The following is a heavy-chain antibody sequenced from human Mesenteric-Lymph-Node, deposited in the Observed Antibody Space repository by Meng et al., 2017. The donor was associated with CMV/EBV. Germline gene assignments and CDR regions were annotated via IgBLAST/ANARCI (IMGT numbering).Heavy chain of an antibody. CDR2: INGHGRRT. CDR1: GFIFDDYA. J-gene: IGHJ4*02. D-gene: IGHD6-6*01. CDR3: ARWDSIAAVY. V-gene: IGHV3-20*04. Sequence: GESLKISCAASGFIFDDYAMHWVRQAPGKGLEWVSDINGHGRRTNYADSVKGRFTISRDNAKNSLHLQMDSLTAEDTALYYCARWDSIAAVYWGQGTMVTVSS.